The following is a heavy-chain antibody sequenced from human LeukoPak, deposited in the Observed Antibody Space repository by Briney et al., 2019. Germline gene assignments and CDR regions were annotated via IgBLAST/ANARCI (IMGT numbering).Heavy chain of an antibody. CDR2: IKQDGSEK. D-gene: IGHD3-3*01. CDR1: GFTFSSYW. V-gene: IGHV3-7*01. Sequence: PGGSLRLSCAASGFTFSSYWMSWVRQAPGKGLEWVANIKQDGSEKYYVDSVKGRFTISRDNAKNSLYLQMNSLRAEDTAVYYCARDLRVFGYAFDIWGQGTMVTVSS. CDR3: ARDLRVFGYAFDI. J-gene: IGHJ3*02.